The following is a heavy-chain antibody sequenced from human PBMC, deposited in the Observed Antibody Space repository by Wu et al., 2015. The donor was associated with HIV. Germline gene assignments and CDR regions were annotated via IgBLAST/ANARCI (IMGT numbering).Heavy chain of an antibody. CDR1: GGTFSSYT. CDR3: ARNTDSVATSLYSLGV. J-gene: IGHJ6*02. CDR2: IIPISGTT. D-gene: IGHD5-12*01. Sequence: QVQLAQSGAEVKKPGSSVRVSCKASGGTFSSYTFNWVRQAPGQGLEWVGSIIPISGTTHYAQKFLGRVTITADESTRTTYMELRSLRSEDTAVYYCARNTDSVATSLYSLGVWGQGTAVTVSS. V-gene: IGHV1-69*15.